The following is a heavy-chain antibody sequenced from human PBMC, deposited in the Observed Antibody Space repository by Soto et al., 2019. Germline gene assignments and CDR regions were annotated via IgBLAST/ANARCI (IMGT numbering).Heavy chain of an antibody. CDR3: ARHGQYRHQAIITEYFGMDV. CDR2: IIPIFGGA. V-gene: IGHV1-69*01. CDR1: GVTFSNAA. Sequence: VQVVQSEAEAKKPGSSVKLSCEVSGVTFSNAAFSWVRQAPGQGLEWMGGIIPIFGGAKYAQKFQGTVEITADELTDILDIEVTSLTNDDTAVYFCARHGQYRHQAIITEYFGMDVWGQGTTVTVS. D-gene: IGHD2-2*02. J-gene: IGHJ6*02.